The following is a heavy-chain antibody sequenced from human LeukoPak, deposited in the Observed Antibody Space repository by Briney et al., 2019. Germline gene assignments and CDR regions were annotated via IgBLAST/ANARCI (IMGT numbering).Heavy chain of an antibody. Sequence: GESLKISCQGSGYSFSYYWIGWVRQMPGKGLEWMGIIYPGDSDTRYGPSFQGQVTISADKSISTAYLQWSSLKASDTAMYYCARRFHDFWSGPLNYFDYWGQGTLVTVSS. V-gene: IGHV5-51*01. CDR1: GYSFSYYW. J-gene: IGHJ4*02. CDR2: IYPGDSDT. D-gene: IGHD3-3*01. CDR3: ARRFHDFWSGPLNYFDY.